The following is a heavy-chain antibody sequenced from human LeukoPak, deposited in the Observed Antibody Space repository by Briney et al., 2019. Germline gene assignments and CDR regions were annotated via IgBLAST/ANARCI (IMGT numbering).Heavy chain of an antibody. CDR2: ISYDGSNK. CDR1: GFTFSSYA. J-gene: IGHJ4*02. CDR3: ASPYDSSGTHYFDY. D-gene: IGHD3-22*01. Sequence: PGGSLRLSCAASGFTFSSYAMHWVRQAPGKGLEGVAVISYDGSNKYYADSVKGRFTISRDNSKNTLYLQMNSLKAEDTAVYYCASPYDSSGTHYFDYWGQGTLVTVSS. V-gene: IGHV3-30*04.